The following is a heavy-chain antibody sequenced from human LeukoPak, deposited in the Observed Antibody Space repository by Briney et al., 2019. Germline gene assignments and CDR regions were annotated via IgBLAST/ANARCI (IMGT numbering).Heavy chain of an antibody. CDR1: GGSVSSDNYY. J-gene: IGHJ5*02. V-gene: IGHV4-39*07. Sequence: TASETLSLTCTVSGGSVSSDNYYWSWIRQPPGKGLEWIGEINHSGSTNYNPSLKSRVTISVDTSKNQFSLKLSSVTAADTAVYYCARGQGMYDWFDPWGQGTLVTVSS. CDR2: INHSGST. CDR3: ARGQGMYDWFDP. D-gene: IGHD2-8*01.